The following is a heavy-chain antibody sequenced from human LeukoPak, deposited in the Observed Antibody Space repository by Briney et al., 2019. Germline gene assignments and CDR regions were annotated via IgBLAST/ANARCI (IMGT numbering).Heavy chain of an antibody. CDR3: ARQHPIYYYYGMDV. Sequence: SETLSLTCTVSGGSISSYYWSWVRQPPGKRLEWIGQIYYSGSTTYNPSLKSRVTISVDTSKNQFSLELSTVTAADTAVYYCARQHPIYYYYGMDVWGQGTTVTVSS. V-gene: IGHV4-59*08. J-gene: IGHJ6*02. CDR1: GGSISSYY. CDR2: IYYSGST.